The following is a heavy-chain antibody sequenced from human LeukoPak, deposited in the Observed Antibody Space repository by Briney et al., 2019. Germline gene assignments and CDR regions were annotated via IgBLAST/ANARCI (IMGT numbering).Heavy chain of an antibody. CDR2: TYYSGST. D-gene: IGHD6-19*01. V-gene: IGHV4-39*01. J-gene: IGHJ4*02. CDR1: GGSVSSTTYY. Sequence: SETLSLTCTVSGGSVSSTTYYWGWIRQPPGKGLEWIGSTYYSGSTYYNPSLKSRVTISVDTSKNQFSLKLSSVTAADTAVYYCASGAVAVQFDYWGQGTLVTVSS. CDR3: ASGAVAVQFDY.